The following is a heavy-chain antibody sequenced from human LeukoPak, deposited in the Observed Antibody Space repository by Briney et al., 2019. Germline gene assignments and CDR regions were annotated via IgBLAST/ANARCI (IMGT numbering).Heavy chain of an antibody. CDR3: ARDSSIVGATTTDY. CDR1: GYTFTGYY. V-gene: IGHV1-2*02. D-gene: IGHD1-26*01. J-gene: IGHJ4*02. CDR2: INPNSGGT. Sequence: ASVKLSCKASGYTFTGYYMHWVRQAPGQGLEWMGWINPNSGGTNYAQKFQGRVTMTRDTSINTAYMELSRLRSDDTAVYYCARDSSIVGATTTDYWGQGTLVTVSS.